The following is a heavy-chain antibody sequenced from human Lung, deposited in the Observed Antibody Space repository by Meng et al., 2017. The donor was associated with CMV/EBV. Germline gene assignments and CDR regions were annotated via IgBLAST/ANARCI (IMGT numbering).Heavy chain of an antibody. CDR1: GSCVPGNSAA. D-gene: IGHD3-16*01. J-gene: IGHJ4*02. CDR2: TYYRSKWYN. V-gene: IGHV6-1*01. Sequence: LSRPGPGLGNPSETLSVPGATSGSCVPGNSAAWNWIRTSPSRGLEWLGRTYYRSKWYNDYAVSVKSRITINPDTSKNQFSLQLNSVTPEDTAVYYCARGGMGLDYWGQGTLVTVSS. CDR3: ARGGMGLDY.